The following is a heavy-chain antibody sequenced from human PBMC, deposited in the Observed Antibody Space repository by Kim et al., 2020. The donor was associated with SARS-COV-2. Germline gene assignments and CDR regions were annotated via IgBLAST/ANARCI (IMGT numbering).Heavy chain of an antibody. D-gene: IGHD6-13*01. CDR3: ARKQQLFSYGMDV. Sequence: YNPSLKSRVTISVDTSKNQFSLKLSSVTAADTAVYYCARKQQLFSYGMDVWGQGTTVTVSS. J-gene: IGHJ6*02. V-gene: IGHV4-34*01.